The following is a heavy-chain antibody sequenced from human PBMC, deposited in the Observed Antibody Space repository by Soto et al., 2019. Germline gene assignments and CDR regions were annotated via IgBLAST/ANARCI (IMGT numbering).Heavy chain of an antibody. CDR3: ARGRSSWGIVLMVYAMAYFDY. CDR2: INHSGST. V-gene: IGHV4-34*01. D-gene: IGHD2-8*01. J-gene: IGHJ4*02. CDR1: GGSFSGYY. Sequence: QVQLQQWGAGLLKPSETLSLTCAVYGGSFSGYYWSWIRQPPGKGLEWIGEINHSGSTNYNPSLKSRVTISVDTSKNQFSLKLSSVTAADTAVYYCARGRSSWGIVLMVYAMAYFDYWGQGTLVTVSS.